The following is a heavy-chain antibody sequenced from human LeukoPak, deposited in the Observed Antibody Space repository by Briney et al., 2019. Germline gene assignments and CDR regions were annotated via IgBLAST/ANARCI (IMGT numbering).Heavy chain of an antibody. D-gene: IGHD3-22*01. Sequence: PSETLSLTCAVSGDSVSSDSYYWHWIRRSPGKGPEWVGFVYYSGRTKYNPSLKSRVAMSIDTSKNQVSLRLRSVTAADTAMYFCVREASTSYYDSSGYYRQTETFDVWGLGTMVTVSS. CDR1: GDSVSSDSYY. CDR3: VREASTSYYDSSGYYRQTETFDV. CDR2: VYYSGRT. J-gene: IGHJ3*01. V-gene: IGHV4-61*01.